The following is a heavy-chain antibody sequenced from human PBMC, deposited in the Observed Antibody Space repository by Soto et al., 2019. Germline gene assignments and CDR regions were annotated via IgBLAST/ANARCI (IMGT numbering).Heavy chain of an antibody. D-gene: IGHD2-15*01. CDR2: IYYSGST. J-gene: IGHJ5*02. V-gene: IGHV4-31*03. CDR3: ARDESGSYNWFDP. CDR1: GGSISSGGYY. Sequence: QVQLQESGPGLVKPSQTLSLTCTVSGGSISSGGYYWSWIRQHPGKGLEWIGYIYYSGSTYYNPSLMRRVTISVATSKNLFPLKLSSVTAADTAVYYCARDESGSYNWFDPWGQGTLVTVSS.